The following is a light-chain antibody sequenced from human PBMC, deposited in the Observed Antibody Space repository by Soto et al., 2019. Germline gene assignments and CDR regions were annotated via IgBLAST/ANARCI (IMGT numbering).Light chain of an antibody. J-gene: IGKJ3*01. CDR1: QNINTW. CDR3: QQACTFPFT. V-gene: IGKV1D-12*01. Sequence: DIQMTQSPSSVSASVGDRVTITCRASQNINTWLVWYQQKPGKAPKLLIYAASSLKSAVPSRFSGSGSGTDFTLTINSLQPEDFATYYCQQACTFPFTCGPGTKVDIK. CDR2: AAS.